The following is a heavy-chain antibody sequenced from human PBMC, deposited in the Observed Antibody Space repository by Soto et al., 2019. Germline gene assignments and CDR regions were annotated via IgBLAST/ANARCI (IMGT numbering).Heavy chain of an antibody. V-gene: IGHV3-7*01. Sequence: GGSLRLSCAASGFTFSSYWMSWVRQAPGKGLEWVANIKQDGSEKYYVDSVKGRFTISRDNAKNSLYLQMNSLRAEDTAVYYCAKDLLYSSSWYPGSYWGQGTLVTVSS. CDR2: IKQDGSEK. J-gene: IGHJ4*02. D-gene: IGHD6-13*01. CDR1: GFTFSSYW. CDR3: AKDLLYSSSWYPGSY.